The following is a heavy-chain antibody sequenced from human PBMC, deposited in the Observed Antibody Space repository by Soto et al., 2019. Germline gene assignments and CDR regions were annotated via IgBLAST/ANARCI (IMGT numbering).Heavy chain of an antibody. D-gene: IGHD2-21*02. V-gene: IGHV3-23*01. CDR2: ISGSGGST. Sequence: EVQLLESGGGLVQPGGSLRLSCAASGFTFSSYAMSWVRQAPGKGLEWVSAISGSGGSTYYADSVKGRFTISRDNSKNTLYLQMNSLRAEDTAVYYCAKMSPRYCGGDCSSGYFDYWGQGTLVTVSS. CDR3: AKMSPRYCGGDCSSGYFDY. J-gene: IGHJ4*02. CDR1: GFTFSSYA.